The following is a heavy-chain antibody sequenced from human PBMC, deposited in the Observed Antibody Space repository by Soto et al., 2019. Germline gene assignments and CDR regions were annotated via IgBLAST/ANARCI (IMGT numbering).Heavy chain of an antibody. V-gene: IGHV4-39*01. CDR3: ASIGGARGSSSSTPQTDY. Sequence: PSETLSLTCTVSGGSISSSSYYWGWIRQPPGKGLEWIGSIYYSGSTYYNPSLKSRVTISVDTSKNQFSLKLSSVTAADTAVYYCASIGGARGSSSSTPQTDYWGQGTLVTVSS. J-gene: IGHJ4*02. CDR2: IYYSGST. D-gene: IGHD6-6*01. CDR1: GGSISSSSYY.